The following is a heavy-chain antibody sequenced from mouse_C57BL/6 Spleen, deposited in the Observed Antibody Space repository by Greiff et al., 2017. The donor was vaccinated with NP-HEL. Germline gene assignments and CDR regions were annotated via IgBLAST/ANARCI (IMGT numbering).Heavy chain of an antibody. CDR2: ISSGSSTI. V-gene: IGHV5-17*01. CDR1: GFTFSDYG. Sequence: EVHLVESGGGLVKPGGSLKLSCAASGFTFSDYGMHWVRQAPEKGLEWVAYISSGSSTIYYADTVKGRFTISRDNAKNTLFLQMTSLRSEDTAMYYCARAYYSNYRGYYYAMDYWGQGTSVTVSS. CDR3: ARAYYSNYRGYYYAMDY. D-gene: IGHD2-5*01. J-gene: IGHJ4*01.